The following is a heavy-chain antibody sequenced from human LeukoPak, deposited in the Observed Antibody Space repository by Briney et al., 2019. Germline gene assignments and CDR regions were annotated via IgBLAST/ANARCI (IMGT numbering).Heavy chain of an antibody. CDR3: ARDSPYSDYYYYMDV. J-gene: IGHJ6*03. CDR1: GFTFSNYA. D-gene: IGHD2-15*01. V-gene: IGHV3-23*01. CDR2: ISGSGGTT. Sequence: GGSLRLSCAASGFTFSNYAMSWVRQAPGKGLEWVSGISGSGGTTYYADSVKGRFTISRDNAKNSLYLQMNSLRAEDTAVYYCARDSPYSDYYYYMDVWGKGTTVTISS.